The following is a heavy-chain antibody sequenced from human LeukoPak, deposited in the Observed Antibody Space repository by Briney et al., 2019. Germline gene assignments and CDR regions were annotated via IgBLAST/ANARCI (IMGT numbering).Heavy chain of an antibody. D-gene: IGHD2-2*02. CDR2: IYYSGST. J-gene: IGHJ4*02. CDR3: ARAGPLYVVYY. Sequence: SETLSLTCTVSGGSISSSSYYWGWIRQPPGKGLEWIGSIYYSGSTYYNPSLKSRVTISVDTSKNQFSLKLSSVTAADTAVYYCARAGPLYVVYYWGQGTLVTVSS. V-gene: IGHV4-39*07. CDR1: GGSISSSSYY.